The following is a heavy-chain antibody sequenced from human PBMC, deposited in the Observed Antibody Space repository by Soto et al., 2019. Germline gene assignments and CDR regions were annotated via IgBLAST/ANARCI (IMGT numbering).Heavy chain of an antibody. V-gene: IGHV4-34*01. CDR3: ARAYDFWSGSRTQNYGMDV. J-gene: IGHJ6*02. CDR1: GGSFSGYY. Sequence: SETLSLTCAVYGGSFSGYYWSWVRQPPGKGLEWIGEINHSGSTNYNPSLKSRVTTSVDTSKNQFSLKLSSVTAADTAVYYCARAYDFWSGSRTQNYGMDVWGQGTTVTVSS. D-gene: IGHD3-3*01. CDR2: INHSGST.